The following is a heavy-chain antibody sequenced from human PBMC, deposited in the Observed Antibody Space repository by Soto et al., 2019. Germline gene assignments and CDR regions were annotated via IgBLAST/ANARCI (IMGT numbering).Heavy chain of an antibody. J-gene: IGHJ5*01. CDR1: GGSVRAPDW. Sequence: SETLSLTCTLSGGSVRAPDWWNWVRQSPGKGLEWIAEVHISGHSNYNPSLRSRVSVSIDSSKNQFYLNLNSVTAADTAIYYCARVRQGCSANNCCFDPWGQGTQVTVSS. D-gene: IGHD1-1*01. CDR3: ARVRQGCSANNCCFDP. V-gene: IGHV4-4*02. CDR2: VHISGHS.